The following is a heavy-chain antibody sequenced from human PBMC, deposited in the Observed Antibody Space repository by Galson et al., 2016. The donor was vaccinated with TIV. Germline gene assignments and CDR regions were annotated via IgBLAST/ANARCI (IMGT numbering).Heavy chain of an antibody. D-gene: IGHD3-3*01. CDR3: ASPFPGGDDFWSAYYDAFDV. CDR1: GGSFNRYY. Sequence: ETLSLTCEVYGGSFNRYYWPWIRQPPGKGLEWIGQINHRGSTKYNPSLNSRVTISVDTSKNQFSMKMTSMTAADTAVYYCASPFPGGDDFWSAYYDAFDVWGQGTMVTVSS. J-gene: IGHJ3*01. V-gene: IGHV4-34*01. CDR2: INHRGST.